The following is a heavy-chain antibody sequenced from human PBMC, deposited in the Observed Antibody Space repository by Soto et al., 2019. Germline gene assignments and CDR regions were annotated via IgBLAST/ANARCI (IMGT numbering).Heavy chain of an antibody. CDR1: GFTFSHHW. CDR3: ARDLNWNQADY. J-gene: IGHJ4*02. V-gene: IGHV3-74*01. D-gene: IGHD1-20*01. Sequence: EVQLVESGGGLVQPGGSQRLSCAASGFTFSHHWMHWVRQAPGKGLVWVSRINVDGGTTDYADSVKGRFTISRDNAKNTLNLQMNSLRTEDTAVYYCARDLNWNQADYWGQGTLVTVSS. CDR2: INVDGGTT.